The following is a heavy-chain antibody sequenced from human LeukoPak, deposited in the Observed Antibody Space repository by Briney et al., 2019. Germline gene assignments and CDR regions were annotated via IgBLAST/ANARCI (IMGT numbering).Heavy chain of an antibody. Sequence: GGSLRLSCAASGFTFSSYSMNWVRQAPGKGLEWVSSISSSSSYIYYADSVKGRFTISRDNAKNSLYLQMNSLRAEDTAVYCCARSYYDFWSASPTDYWGQGTLVTVSS. J-gene: IGHJ4*02. D-gene: IGHD3-3*01. CDR2: ISSSSSYI. V-gene: IGHV3-21*01. CDR3: ARSYYDFWSASPTDY. CDR1: GFTFSSYS.